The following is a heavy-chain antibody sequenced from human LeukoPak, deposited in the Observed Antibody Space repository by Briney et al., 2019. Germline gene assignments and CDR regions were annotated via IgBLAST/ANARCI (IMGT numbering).Heavy chain of an antibody. CDR2: ISSSSSYI. D-gene: IGHD3-10*01. CDR3: ARVSESYYGSGSYYNGLGY. V-gene: IGHV3-21*01. Sequence: GGSLRLSCAASGFTFSSYSMNWVRQAPGKGLEWVSSISSSSSYIYYADSVKGRFTISRDNAKNSLYLQMNSLRAEDTAVDYRARVSESYYGSGSYYNGLGYWGQGTLVTVSS. J-gene: IGHJ4*02. CDR1: GFTFSSYS.